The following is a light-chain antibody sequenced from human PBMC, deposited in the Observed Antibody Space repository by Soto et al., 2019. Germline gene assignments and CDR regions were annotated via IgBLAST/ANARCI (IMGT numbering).Light chain of an antibody. Sequence: EVVMTQSPATLSVSPGERATLSCRASKSVSRNLAGYQQKPGQAPRLLIYGASTRATGIPARFSGSGSGTEFTLTISSLQSEDFAVYDGQQYHNWPPWTFGQGTKVEIK. V-gene: IGKV3-15*01. CDR3: QQYHNWPPWT. CDR1: KSVSRN. CDR2: GAS. J-gene: IGKJ1*01.